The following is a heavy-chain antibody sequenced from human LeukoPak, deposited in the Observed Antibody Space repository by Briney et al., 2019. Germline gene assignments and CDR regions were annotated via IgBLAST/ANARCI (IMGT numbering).Heavy chain of an antibody. CDR3: AKDLVGYSYGRFDY. CDR1: GLTFSSYA. D-gene: IGHD5-18*01. V-gene: IGHV3-23*01. CDR2: ISGSGGST. J-gene: IGHJ4*02. Sequence: HSGGSLRLSCAASGLTFSSYAMSWVRQAPGKGLEWVSAISGSGGSTYYADSVKGRFTISRDNSKNTLYLQMNSLRAEDTAVYYCAKDLVGYSYGRFDYWGQGTLVTVSS.